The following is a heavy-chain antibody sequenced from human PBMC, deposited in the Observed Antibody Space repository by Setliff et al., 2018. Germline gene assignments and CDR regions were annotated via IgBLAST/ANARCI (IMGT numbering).Heavy chain of an antibody. CDR3: TVYNTGSSKDHY. V-gene: IGHV4-34*12. D-gene: IGHD2-8*02. CDR2: ALQGGST. J-gene: IGHJ4*02. Sequence: SETMSLTCGVYGESISDSYWSWIRQPPRRALEWIGEALQGGSTNYNPSLRGRVIISLDTSKRQFALRINSVTAADTALYYCTVYNTGSSKDHYWGQGTPVTVSS. CDR1: GESISDSY.